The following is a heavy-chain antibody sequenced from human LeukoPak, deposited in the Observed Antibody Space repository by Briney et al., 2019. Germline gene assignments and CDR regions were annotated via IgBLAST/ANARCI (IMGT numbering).Heavy chain of an antibody. J-gene: IGHJ4*02. D-gene: IGHD3-22*01. V-gene: IGHV3-7*01. Sequence: PGGSLRLSCAASGFTFTWHGFHWVRQAPGKGLEWVANIKQDGSEKYYVDSVKGRFTISRDNAKNSLYLQMDSLRVEDTAVYYCARKGGYSSGYYYWGQGTLVTVSS. CDR1: GFTFTWHG. CDR2: IKQDGSEK. CDR3: ARKGGYSSGYYY.